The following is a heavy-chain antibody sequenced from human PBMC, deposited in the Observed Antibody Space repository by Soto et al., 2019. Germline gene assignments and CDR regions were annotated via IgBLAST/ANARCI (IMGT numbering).Heavy chain of an antibody. J-gene: IGHJ6*02. CDR1: GGTFGSYA. CDR2: IIPIPGTA. CDR3: ARSQGSSTSLEIYYYYYYGMDV. Sequence: QVQLVQSGAEVKKPGSSVKVSCKASGGTFGSYAISWVRQAPGQGLEWMGGIIPIPGTANYAQKFQGRVTIAADESTSTAYIELSSLRSEDTAVYYCARSQGSSTSLEIYYYYYYGMDVWGQGTTVPVSS. D-gene: IGHD2-2*01. V-gene: IGHV1-69*01.